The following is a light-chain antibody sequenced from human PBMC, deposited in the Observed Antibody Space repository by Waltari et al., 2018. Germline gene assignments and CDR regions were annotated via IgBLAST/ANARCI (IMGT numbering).Light chain of an antibody. CDR1: SSDVGSYNY. CDR3: SSYTSSSSYV. Sequence: QSALTHPASVSGSPGQSITISCTATSSDVGSYNYVSWYQQHPGKAPKLMIYEVSNRPSGVSSRFSGSKSGNTASLTISGLQAEDEADYYCSSYTSSSSYVFGTGTKVTVL. V-gene: IGLV2-14*01. J-gene: IGLJ1*01. CDR2: EVS.